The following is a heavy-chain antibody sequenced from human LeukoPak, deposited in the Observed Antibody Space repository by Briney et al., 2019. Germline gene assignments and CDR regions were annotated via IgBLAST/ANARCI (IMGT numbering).Heavy chain of an antibody. CDR2: IYYSGST. V-gene: IGHV4-31*03. Sequence: PSQTLSLTCTVSGGSISSGGYYWSWIRQHPGKGLEWIEYIYYSGSTYYNPSLKSRVTISVDTSKNQFSLKLSSVTAADTAVYYCARGRYGYSLGYYYYYMDVWGKGTTVTVSS. CDR1: GGSISSGGYY. CDR3: ARGRYGYSLGYYYYYMDV. J-gene: IGHJ6*03. D-gene: IGHD5-18*01.